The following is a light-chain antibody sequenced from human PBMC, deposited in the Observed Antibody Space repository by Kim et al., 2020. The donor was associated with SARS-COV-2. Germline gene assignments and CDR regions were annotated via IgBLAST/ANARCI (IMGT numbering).Light chain of an antibody. J-gene: IGKJ2*01. CDR1: QSINSRS. CDR2: AAS. V-gene: IGKV3-20*01. CDR3: QQYDDPSYT. Sequence: EIALTQSPGTLSLSPGESATLACRASQSINSRSLTWYQQKPGQAPRLLVYAASSRATGIPDRFSGSGSGTDFTLTISRLEPEDSAVYYCQQYDDPSYTFGQGTKLEI.